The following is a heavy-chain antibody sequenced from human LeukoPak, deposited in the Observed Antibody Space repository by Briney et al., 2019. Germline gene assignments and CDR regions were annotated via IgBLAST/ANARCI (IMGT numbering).Heavy chain of an antibody. CDR2: SSGSGGST. Sequence: GGSLRLSCSMSGFTFSDTWMSWVRQAPGKGLEWVSASSGSGGSTYYADSVKGRFTISRDNSKNTLYLQMNSLRAEDTAVYYCAKGDTIFGGRVGNDYWGQGTLVTVSS. J-gene: IGHJ4*02. CDR3: AKGDTIFGGRVGNDY. CDR1: GFTFSDTW. V-gene: IGHV3-23*01. D-gene: IGHD3-3*01.